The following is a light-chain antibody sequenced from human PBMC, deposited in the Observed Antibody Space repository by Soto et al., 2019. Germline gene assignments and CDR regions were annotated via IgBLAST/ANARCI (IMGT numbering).Light chain of an antibody. J-gene: IGLJ2*01. CDR3: QSYDGNNVF. V-gene: IGLV2-14*01. CDR2: EVT. Sequence: QSALTQPASVSGSPGQSITISCTGTSSDVGGYNYVSWYQQHPGKAPKLLIYEVTNRPSGVSNRFSGSKSGNTASLTISGLKTEDEADYYCQSYDGNNVFFGGGTKLTVL. CDR1: SSDVGGYNY.